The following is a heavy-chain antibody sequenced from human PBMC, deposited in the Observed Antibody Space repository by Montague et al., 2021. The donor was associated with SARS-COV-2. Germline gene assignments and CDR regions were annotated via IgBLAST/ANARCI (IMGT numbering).Heavy chain of an antibody. J-gene: IGHJ5*02. CDR2: INHSGNT. V-gene: IGHV4-34*01. Sequence: SETLSPTRAVYGGSLSGYYWAWIRQTPGKGLEWIGEINHSGNTNYNPSLKSRLTISVDTSRKQFSLKLSSVTTADAAVYYCARGADYDFWSGYLRYKWFDPWGLGTPVTVSS. CDR1: GGSLSGYY. CDR3: ARGADYDFWSGYLRYKWFDP. D-gene: IGHD3-3*01.